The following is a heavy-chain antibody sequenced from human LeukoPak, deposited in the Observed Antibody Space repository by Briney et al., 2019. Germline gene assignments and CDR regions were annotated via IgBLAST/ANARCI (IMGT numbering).Heavy chain of an antibody. J-gene: IGHJ4*02. CDR1: GYTFTSYD. CDR2: MNPNSGNT. D-gene: IGHD5-12*01. Sequence: ASVKVSCKASGYTFTSYDINWVRQATGQGLEWMGWMNPNSGNTGYAQKFQGRVTITADKSTSTAYMELSSLRSEDTAVYYCARGRRYSGYDAIGFWGQGTLVTVSS. CDR3: ARGRRYSGYDAIGF. V-gene: IGHV1-8*03.